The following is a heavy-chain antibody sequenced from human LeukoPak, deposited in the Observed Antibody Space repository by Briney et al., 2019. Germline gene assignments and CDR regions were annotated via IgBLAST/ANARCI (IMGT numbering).Heavy chain of an antibody. J-gene: IGHJ4*02. V-gene: IGHV3-23*01. Sequence: GGTLRLSCAASGFTFSSYGMSWVRQAPGKGLEWVSAISGSGGSTYYADSVKGRFTFSRDNSRNTLYLQMNSLRAEDTAVYYCAKGSSSWYFDYWGQGTLVTVSS. D-gene: IGHD6-13*01. CDR1: GFTFSSYG. CDR3: AKGSSSWYFDY. CDR2: ISGSGGST.